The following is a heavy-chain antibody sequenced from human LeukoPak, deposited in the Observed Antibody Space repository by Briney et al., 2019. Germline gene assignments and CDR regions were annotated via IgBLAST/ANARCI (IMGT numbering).Heavy chain of an antibody. V-gene: IGHV6-1*01. CDR2: TLYRSKWYN. Sequence: SQTLSLTCAISGDIVSSNTAAWNWIRQSPSRGLEWLGRTLYRSKWYNDYALSVKSRISINPDTSKNQFSLQLNFVTPEDTAVYYCAREVAGTYAFDYWGQGTLVTVSP. CDR1: GDIVSSNTAA. J-gene: IGHJ4*02. D-gene: IGHD6-19*01. CDR3: AREVAGTYAFDY.